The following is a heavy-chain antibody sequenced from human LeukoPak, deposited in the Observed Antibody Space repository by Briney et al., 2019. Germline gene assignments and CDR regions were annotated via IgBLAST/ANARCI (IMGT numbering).Heavy chain of an antibody. D-gene: IGHD6-19*01. CDR3: AKGGGSGWYGYFDY. J-gene: IGHJ4*02. Sequence: GGTLRLSCEASGFTFDSYGFHWVRQAPGKGLEWVAFIRYDGTNKYYADSVKGRFTISRDNSKNTLYLQMKSLRAEDTAVYYCAKGGGSGWYGYFDYWGQGTLVTVSS. CDR2: IRYDGTNK. V-gene: IGHV3-30*02. CDR1: GFTFDSYG.